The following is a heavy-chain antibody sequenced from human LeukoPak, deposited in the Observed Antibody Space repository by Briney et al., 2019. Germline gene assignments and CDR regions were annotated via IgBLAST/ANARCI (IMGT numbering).Heavy chain of an antibody. CDR2: ISSGGTTI. D-gene: IGHD4-17*01. V-gene: IGHV3-48*03. CDR3: ARDHSTVTTWVDY. J-gene: IGHJ4*02. CDR1: GFTFSSYE. Sequence: PGGSLRLSCAASGFTFSSYEMNWVRQAPGKGLEWVSYISSGGTTIYYADSVKGRFTISRDNAKNSLYLQMNSLRAEDTAVYYCARDHSTVTTWVDYWGQGTLVTVSS.